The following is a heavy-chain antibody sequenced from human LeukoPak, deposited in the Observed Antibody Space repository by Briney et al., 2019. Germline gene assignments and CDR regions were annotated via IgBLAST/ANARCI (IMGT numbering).Heavy chain of an antibody. CDR1: GFSCSDNH. Sequence: PGGSLTLFCAACGFSCSDNHERWIRQATGGGVEWVSYISSSGRHIHKADSVKGRFTISRDNPKKSLYLQMNSLGAEDTAVYYWATHYYDSGSFYRSVDCWGQGTLVTV. CDR3: ATHYYDSGSFYRSVDC. D-gene: IGHD3-22*01. J-gene: IGHJ4*02. CDR2: ISSSGRHI. V-gene: IGHV3-11*01.